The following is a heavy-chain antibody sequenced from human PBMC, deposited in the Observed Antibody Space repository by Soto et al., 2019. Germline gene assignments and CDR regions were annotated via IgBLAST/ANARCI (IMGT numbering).Heavy chain of an antibody. Sequence: SETLSLTCIVPGESIGSSSYYWGWIRQPPGKGLEWIGSIYYSGRTYYNPSFKSRVTISIDTSKSQFSLKLSSVTATDTAVYYCARQRTTVVTQAYFDHWGQGALVTVSS. J-gene: IGHJ4*02. CDR1: GESIGSSSYY. CDR3: ARQRTTVVTQAYFDH. CDR2: IYYSGRT. V-gene: IGHV4-39*01. D-gene: IGHD2-21*02.